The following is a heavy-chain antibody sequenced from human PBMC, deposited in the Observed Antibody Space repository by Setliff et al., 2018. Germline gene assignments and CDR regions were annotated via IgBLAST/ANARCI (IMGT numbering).Heavy chain of an antibody. Sequence: SETLSLTCTVSGGSISSYYWGWIRQPPGKGLEWIGSIYHSGSTYYNPSLKSRVTISVDTSKNQFSLKLSSVTAADTAVYYCARQNVEMATITDYWGQGTLVTVSS. D-gene: IGHD5-12*01. J-gene: IGHJ4*02. CDR1: GGSISSYY. CDR3: ARQNVEMATITDY. V-gene: IGHV4-39*07. CDR2: IYHSGST.